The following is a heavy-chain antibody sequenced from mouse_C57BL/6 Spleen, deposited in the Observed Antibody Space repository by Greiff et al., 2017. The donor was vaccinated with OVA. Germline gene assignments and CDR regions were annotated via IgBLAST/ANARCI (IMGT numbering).Heavy chain of an antibody. J-gene: IGHJ3*01. Sequence: VQLQQSGAELVKPGASVKMSCKASGYTFTSYWITWVKQRPGQGLEWIGDIYPGSGSTNYNEKFKSKATLTVDTSSSTAYMQLSSLTSEDSAVYYCARCNYYGSSYGAWFAYWGQGTLVTVSA. CDR1: GYTFTSYW. D-gene: IGHD1-1*01. V-gene: IGHV1-55*01. CDR3: ARCNYYGSSYGAWFAY. CDR2: IYPGSGST.